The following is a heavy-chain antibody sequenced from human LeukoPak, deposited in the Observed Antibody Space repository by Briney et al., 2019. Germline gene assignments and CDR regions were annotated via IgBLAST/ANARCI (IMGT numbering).Heavy chain of an antibody. CDR3: ARGGISGH. Sequence: PGRSLRLSCAASGFTFSSYGMHWVRQAPGKGLEWVAVISYDGSNKYYADSVKGRFTISRDNAKNSLHLQMNSLRADDTAVYYCARGGISGHWGQGTLVTVSS. CDR1: GFTFSSYG. J-gene: IGHJ4*02. CDR2: ISYDGSNK. V-gene: IGHV3-30*03. D-gene: IGHD5-12*01.